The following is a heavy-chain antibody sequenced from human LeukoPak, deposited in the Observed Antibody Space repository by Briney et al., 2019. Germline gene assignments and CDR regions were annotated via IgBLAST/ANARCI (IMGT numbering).Heavy chain of an antibody. CDR2: IYYSGST. CDR1: GGSISSYY. J-gene: IGHJ3*02. D-gene: IGHD4-17*01. Sequence: ETXSLTCTVSGGSISSYYWSWIRQPPGKGLEWIGYIYYSGSTNYNPSLKSRVTISVDTSKNQFSLKLSSVTAADTAVYYCARVTVTKSGDAFDIWGQGTMVTVSS. V-gene: IGHV4-59*01. CDR3: ARVTVTKSGDAFDI.